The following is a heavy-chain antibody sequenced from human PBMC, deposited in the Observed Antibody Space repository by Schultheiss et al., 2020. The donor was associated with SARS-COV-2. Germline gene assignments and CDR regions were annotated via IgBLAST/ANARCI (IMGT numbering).Heavy chain of an antibody. D-gene: IGHD3-3*01. J-gene: IGHJ6*02. Sequence: GESLKISCAASGFTFSSYEMNWVRQAPGKGLEWVAVISYDGSNKYYADSVKGRFTISRDNSKNTLYLQMNSLRAEDTAVYYCARVGVGSGRFLEWDYYGMDVWGQGTTVTVSS. CDR2: ISYDGSNK. V-gene: IGHV3-30*04. CDR1: GFTFSSYE. CDR3: ARVGVGSGRFLEWDYYGMDV.